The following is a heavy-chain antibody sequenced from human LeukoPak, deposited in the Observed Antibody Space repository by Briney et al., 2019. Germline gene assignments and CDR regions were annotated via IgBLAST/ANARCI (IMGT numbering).Heavy chain of an antibody. Sequence: GASVKVSCKASGYTFTGYYMHWVRQAPGQGLEWMGWINPNSGGTNYAQKFQGRVTMTRDTSTSTVYMELSSLRSEDTAVYYCASPAGAAARYDAFDIWGQGTMVTASS. D-gene: IGHD6-13*01. CDR2: INPNSGGT. J-gene: IGHJ3*02. V-gene: IGHV1-2*02. CDR3: ASPAGAAARYDAFDI. CDR1: GYTFTGYY.